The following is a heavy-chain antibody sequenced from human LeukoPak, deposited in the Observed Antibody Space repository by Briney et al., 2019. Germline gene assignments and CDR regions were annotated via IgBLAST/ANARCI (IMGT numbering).Heavy chain of an antibody. V-gene: IGHV4-39*07. D-gene: IGHD6-13*01. J-gene: IGHJ6*03. CDR1: GGSISSTSYY. Sequence: SETLSLTCSGSGGSISSTSYYWGWIRQPPGKGLEWIGSVYYSGSRYYNPSLKSRVTISVDTSKNQFSLKLSSVTAADTAVYYCAREASSSSWLYYYYYYMDVWGKGTTVTVSS. CDR3: AREASSSSWLYYYYYYMDV. CDR2: VYYSGSR.